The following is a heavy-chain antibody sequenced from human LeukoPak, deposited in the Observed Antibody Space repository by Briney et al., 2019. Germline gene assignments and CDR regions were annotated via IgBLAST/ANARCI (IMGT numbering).Heavy chain of an antibody. D-gene: IGHD3-3*01. Sequence: PSETLSLTCAVYGGSFSGYYWSWIRQPPGKGLEWIGEINHSGSTNYNPSLKSRVTISVDTPKNQFSLKLSSVTAADTAVYYCANKYYDFWSGYQGYFDYWGQGTLVTVSS. J-gene: IGHJ4*02. V-gene: IGHV4-34*01. CDR1: GGSFSGYY. CDR2: INHSGST. CDR3: ANKYYDFWSGYQGYFDY.